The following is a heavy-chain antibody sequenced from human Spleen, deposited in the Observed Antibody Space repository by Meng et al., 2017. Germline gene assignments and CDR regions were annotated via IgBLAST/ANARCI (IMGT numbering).Heavy chain of an antibody. D-gene: IGHD1-1*01. V-gene: IGHV1-2*06. Sequence: QVQLVQSGAEAKKPGASVKVSCKASGYTFTDYNMHWVRLAPGQGLEWMGQIIPNSGVARFAQKFRGRVTITRDTSITTVYMELSRLRSDDTAIYYCARRDVGTADLQFDSWGQGTLVTVSS. J-gene: IGHJ4*02. CDR2: IIPNSGVA. CDR3: ARRDVGTADLQFDS. CDR1: GYTFTDYN.